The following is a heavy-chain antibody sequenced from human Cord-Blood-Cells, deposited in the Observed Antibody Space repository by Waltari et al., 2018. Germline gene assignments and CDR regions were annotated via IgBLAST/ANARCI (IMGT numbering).Heavy chain of an antibody. V-gene: IGHV3-21*01. CDR1: GFTFRRYS. Sequence: EVQLVESGGGLVKPGGSWRLPCAASGFTFRRYSMNWVRQAPGKGLEWVSSISSSSSYIYYADSVKGRFTISRDNAKNSLYLQMNSLRAEDTAVYYCARSGYFGDAFDIWGQGTMVTVSS. J-gene: IGHJ3*02. CDR2: ISSSSSYI. CDR3: ARSGYFGDAFDI. D-gene: IGHD3-10*01.